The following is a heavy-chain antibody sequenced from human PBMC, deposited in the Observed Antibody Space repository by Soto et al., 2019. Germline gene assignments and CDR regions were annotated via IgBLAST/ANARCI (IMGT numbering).Heavy chain of an antibody. J-gene: IGHJ4*02. CDR1: GFKFSNYA. V-gene: IGHV3-23*01. CDR3: AKDRRAGGNSAFYFDF. Sequence: PGGSLRLSCAASGFKFSNYAVSWVRPAPGKGLEWVSLISATGGGTYYADSVKGRFTISRDNSHNTLYLQVHSLTAEDTAVYYCAKDRRAGGNSAFYFDFWGQGAQVTVSS. D-gene: IGHD3-16*01. CDR2: ISATGGGT.